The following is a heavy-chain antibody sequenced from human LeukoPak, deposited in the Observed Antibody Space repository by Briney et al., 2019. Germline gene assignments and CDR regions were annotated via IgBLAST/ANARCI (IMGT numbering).Heavy chain of an antibody. CDR3: ARVRSSGDYPIGLYGMDV. D-gene: IGHD3-10*01. CDR2: INPNSGGT. V-gene: IGHV1-2*02. Sequence: ASVKVSFKASGYTFTGYYMHWVRQAPGQGLEWMGWINPNSGGTNYAQKFQGRVTMTRDTSISTAYMELSRLRSDDTAVYYCARVRSSGDYPIGLYGMDVWGQGTTVTVSS. J-gene: IGHJ6*02. CDR1: GYTFTGYY.